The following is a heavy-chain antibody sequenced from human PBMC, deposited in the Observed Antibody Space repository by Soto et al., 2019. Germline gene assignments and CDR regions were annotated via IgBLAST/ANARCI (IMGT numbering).Heavy chain of an antibody. CDR1: GGSISSYY. D-gene: IGHD6-6*01. CDR3: ASNQLAEYYFDY. V-gene: IGHV4-59*01. Sequence: PSETLSLTCTVSGGSISSYYWSWIRQPPGKGLEWIGYIYYSGSTNYNPSLKSRVTISVDTSKNQFSLKLSSVTAADTAVYYCASNQLAEYYFDYWGQGTLVNVSS. CDR2: IYYSGST. J-gene: IGHJ4*02.